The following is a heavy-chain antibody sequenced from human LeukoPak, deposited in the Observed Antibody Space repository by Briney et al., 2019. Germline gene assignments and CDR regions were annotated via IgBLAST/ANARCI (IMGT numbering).Heavy chain of an antibody. D-gene: IGHD2-2*01. Sequence: SETLSLTCTVSGGSISSYYWSWIRQPPGEGLEWIGYIYYSGSTNYNPSLKSRVTISIDTSKNQFSLKLTSVTAADTAVYYCARHRYCTSTSCTFYFDSWGQGRLVTVSS. V-gene: IGHV4-59*08. CDR2: IYYSGST. J-gene: IGHJ4*02. CDR3: ARHRYCTSTSCTFYFDS. CDR1: GGSISSYY.